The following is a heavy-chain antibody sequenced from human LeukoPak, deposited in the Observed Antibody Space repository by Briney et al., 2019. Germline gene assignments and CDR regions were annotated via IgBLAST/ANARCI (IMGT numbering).Heavy chain of an antibody. V-gene: IGHV4-39*01. D-gene: IGHD3-16*02. J-gene: IGHJ4*02. CDR2: IYYSGST. Sequence: SETLSLTCTVSGGSISSSSYYWGWIRQPPGKGLEWIGSIYYSGSTYYNPSLKSRVTLSVDPSKTQFSLKLSSVTAADTAVYYCARHPLVNYVWGSYRRSPYYFDYWGQGTLVTVSS. CDR1: GGSISSSSYY. CDR3: ARHPLVNYVWGSYRRSPYYFDY.